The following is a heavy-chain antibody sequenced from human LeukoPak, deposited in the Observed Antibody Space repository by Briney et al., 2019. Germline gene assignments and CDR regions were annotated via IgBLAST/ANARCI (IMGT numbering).Heavy chain of an antibody. J-gene: IGHJ4*02. D-gene: IGHD3-10*01. CDR2: IYTSGST. CDR3: ARATYYYGSGSYDHFDY. CDR1: GGSISSYY. V-gene: IGHV4-4*07. Sequence: SETLSLTCTVSGGSISSYYWSWIRQPAGKGLEWIGRIYTSGSTNYNPSLKGRVTMSVDTSKNQFSLKLSSVTAADTAVYYCARATYYYGSGSYDHFDYWGQGTLVTVSS.